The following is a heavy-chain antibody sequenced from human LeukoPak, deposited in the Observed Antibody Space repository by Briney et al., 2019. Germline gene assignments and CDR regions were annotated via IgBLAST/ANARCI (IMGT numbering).Heavy chain of an antibody. Sequence: GGSLRLSCAASGFTFDDFAMHWVRQVPGKGLEWVSLVSWDSGHIYYADSVKGRFTISRDNTRNSLYLQMNSLRAEDTALYYCARGVQLWSYYFDSWGRGTLVTVSS. J-gene: IGHJ4*02. D-gene: IGHD5-18*01. CDR3: ARGVQLWSYYFDS. V-gene: IGHV3-43D*03. CDR1: GFTFDDFA. CDR2: VSWDSGHI.